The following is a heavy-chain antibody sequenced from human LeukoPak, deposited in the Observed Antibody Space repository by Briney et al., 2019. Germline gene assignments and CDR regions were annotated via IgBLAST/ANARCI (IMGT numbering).Heavy chain of an antibody. V-gene: IGHV4-30-4*01. D-gene: IGHD2-15*01. CDR2: IYDSGST. J-gene: IGHJ3*02. Sequence: PSQTLSLTRTVSGASIRSGDYYWSWIRQPPGKGLEWIGYIYDSGSTYYNPSLKSRITLSVDTSENRFSLKLSSVTATDTAVYYCARDCSGGSCYGAFDIWGQGTMVTVSS. CDR3: ARDCSGGSCYGAFDI. CDR1: GASIRSGDYY.